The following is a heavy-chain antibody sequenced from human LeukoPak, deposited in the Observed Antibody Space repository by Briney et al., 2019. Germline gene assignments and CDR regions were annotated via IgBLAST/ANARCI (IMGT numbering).Heavy chain of an antibody. CDR3: ARGGSLTYYYDSSGYYNDY. D-gene: IGHD3-22*01. Sequence: ASVKVSCKASGCTFTGYYMHWVRQAPGQGLEWMGWINPNSGGTNYAQKFQGRVTMTRDTSISTAYMELSGLRSDDTAVYYCARGGSLTYYYDSSGYYNDYWGQGTLVTVSS. J-gene: IGHJ4*02. CDR1: GCTFTGYY. CDR2: INPNSGGT. V-gene: IGHV1-2*02.